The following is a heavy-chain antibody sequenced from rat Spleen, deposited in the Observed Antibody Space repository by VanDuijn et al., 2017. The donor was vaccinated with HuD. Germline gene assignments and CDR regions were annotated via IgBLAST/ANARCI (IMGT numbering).Heavy chain of an antibody. D-gene: IGHD1-11*01. Sequence: EVQLVESDGDLVQPGRSLKLSCAASGFTFSNYYMAWVRQAPTKGLEWVAYINTDGGSTSYLDSVKGRFTISRDNAENTVYLQMNSLRSEDTATYYCAKDKDGGYVMDAWGQGASVTVSS. CDR1: GFTFSNYY. V-gene: IGHV5-27*01. CDR3: AKDKDGGYVMDA. CDR2: INTDGGST. J-gene: IGHJ4*01.